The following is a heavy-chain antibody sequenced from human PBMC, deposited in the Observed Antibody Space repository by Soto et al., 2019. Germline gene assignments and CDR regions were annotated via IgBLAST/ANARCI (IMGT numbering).Heavy chain of an antibody. J-gene: IGHJ4*02. CDR2: IDYDGTTT. D-gene: IGHD6-13*01. Sequence: GGSLRLSCAASGFAFDSYWMHWVRQVPGEGPVWVSRIDYDGTTTTYADSVKGRFTISRDNAKNTLYLQRNSLRAEDTAVYYCARGPRPSSAGTGAYWGQGTLVTVSS. V-gene: IGHV3-74*01. CDR3: ARGPRPSSAGTGAY. CDR1: GFAFDSYW.